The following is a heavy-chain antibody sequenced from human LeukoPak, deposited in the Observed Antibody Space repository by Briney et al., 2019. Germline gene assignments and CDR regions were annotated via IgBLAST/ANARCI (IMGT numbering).Heavy chain of an antibody. CDR3: ARDSSYDVS. V-gene: IGHV3-7*03. CDR1: GFTFSRYW. D-gene: IGHD3-16*01. CDR2: IKQDGSEK. J-gene: IGHJ5*02. Sequence: GGSLRLSCAASGFTFSRYWMSWVRQAPGKGLEWVANIKQDGSEKYYVDSVKGRFTISRDNAKNSLYLQMNSLRAEDTAVYYCARDSSYDVSWGQGTLVTVSS.